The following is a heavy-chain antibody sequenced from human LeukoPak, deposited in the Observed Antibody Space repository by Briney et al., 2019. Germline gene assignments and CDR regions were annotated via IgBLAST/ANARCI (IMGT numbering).Heavy chain of an antibody. Sequence: ASVKVSCKASGYTFTGYYMHWVRQAPGQGLEWMGWINPSSGGTNYAQKFQGWVTMTRDTSISTAYMELSRLRSDDTAVYYCARAAVAGTWFDYWGQGTLVTVSS. J-gene: IGHJ4*02. V-gene: IGHV1-2*04. CDR3: ARAAVAGTWFDY. D-gene: IGHD6-19*01. CDR1: GYTFTGYY. CDR2: INPSSGGT.